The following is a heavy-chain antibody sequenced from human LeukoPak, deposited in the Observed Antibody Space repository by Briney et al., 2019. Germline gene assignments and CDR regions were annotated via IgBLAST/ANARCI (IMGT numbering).Heavy chain of an antibody. CDR3: ATQSGYDSSGYVYGMDV. D-gene: IGHD3-22*01. V-gene: IGHV3-53*01. J-gene: IGHJ6*02. CDR2: INSGGST. Sequence: PGGSLRLSCAASGFTVSSNYMSWVRQAPGKGLEWVSVINSGGSTYHADSVKGRFTISRDNSKNMLYLQMNSLRAEDTAVYYCATQSGYDSSGYVYGMDVWGQGTTVTVSS. CDR1: GFTVSSNY.